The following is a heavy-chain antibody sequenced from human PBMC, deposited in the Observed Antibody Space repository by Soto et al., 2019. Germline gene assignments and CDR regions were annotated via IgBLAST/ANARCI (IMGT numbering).Heavy chain of an antibody. Sequence: PSETLSLTCTVSGGSISSYYWSWIRQPPGKGLEWIGYIYYSGSTNYNPSLKSRVTISVDTSKNQFSLKLSSVTAADTAVYYCAGGRVMGATNRSFDYWGQGTLVTVSS. J-gene: IGHJ4*02. V-gene: IGHV4-59*08. D-gene: IGHD1-26*01. CDR1: GGSISSYY. CDR3: AGGRVMGATNRSFDY. CDR2: IYYSGST.